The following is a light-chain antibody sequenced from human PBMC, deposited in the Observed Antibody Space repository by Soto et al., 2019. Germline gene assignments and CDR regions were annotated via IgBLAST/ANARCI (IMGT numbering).Light chain of an antibody. CDR2: EVT. CDR1: SSDVGAYNY. CDR3: SSYTSSSLFLFV. J-gene: IGLJ1*01. V-gene: IGLV2-14*01. Sequence: QSALTQPASVSGSPGQSITIFCTGTSSDVGAYNYVSWYQHHPGKAPKLLIYEVTNRPSGVSNRFSGSKSGNTASLTISGLQTEDEADYFCSSYTSSSLFLFVFGSGTKLTVL.